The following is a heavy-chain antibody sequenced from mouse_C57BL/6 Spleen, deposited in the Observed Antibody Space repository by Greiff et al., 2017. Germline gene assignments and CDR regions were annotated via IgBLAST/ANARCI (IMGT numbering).Heavy chain of an antibody. D-gene: IGHD2-3*01. J-gene: IGHJ2*01. V-gene: IGHV5-9-1*02. CDR2: ISSGGDYT. CDR1: GFTFSSYA. Sequence: EVQLVESGEGLVKPGGSLKLSCAASGFTFSSYAMSWVRQTPEKRLEWVAYISSGGDYTYYADTVKGRFTISRDNARNTLYLQMSSLKSEDTAMYYCTRGGDGYYFDYWGQGTTLTVSS. CDR3: TRGGDGYYFDY.